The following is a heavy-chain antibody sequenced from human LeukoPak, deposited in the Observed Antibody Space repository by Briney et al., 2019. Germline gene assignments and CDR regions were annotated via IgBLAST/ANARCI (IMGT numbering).Heavy chain of an antibody. CDR3: TRRSSAAGRQYFDY. CDR2: ISSSSSTI. J-gene: IGHJ4*02. V-gene: IGHV3-48*01. D-gene: IGHD6-13*01. CDR1: GFTFSSYS. Sequence: GGSLRLSCAASGFTFSSYSMNWVRQAPGKGLEWVSYISSSSSTIYYADSVKGRFTISRDNAKNSLYLQMNSLRAEDTAVYYCTRRSSAAGRQYFDYWGQGTLVTVSS.